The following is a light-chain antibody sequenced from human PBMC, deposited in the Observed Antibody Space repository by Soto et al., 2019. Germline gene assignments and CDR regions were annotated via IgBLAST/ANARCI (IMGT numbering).Light chain of an antibody. V-gene: IGLV2-14*01. CDR1: SSDVGGYNY. J-gene: IGLJ1*01. Sequence: QSVLTQPASVSGSPGQSITISCTGTSSDVGGYNYVSWYQQHPGKAPKLMIYEVSNRPSGVSNRFSGSKSGNTASLTISGLQAEDEADYYCISYTRSSTYVYGPGTKVTV. CDR3: ISYTRSSTYV. CDR2: EVS.